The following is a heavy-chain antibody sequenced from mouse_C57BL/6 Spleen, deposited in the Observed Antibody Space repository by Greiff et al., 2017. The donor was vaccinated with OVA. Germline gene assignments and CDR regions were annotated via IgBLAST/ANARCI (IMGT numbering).Heavy chain of an antibody. D-gene: IGHD1-3*01. V-gene: IGHV1-82*01. J-gene: IGHJ4*01. CDR1: GYAFSSSW. CDR2: IYPGDGDT. Sequence: VKLQESGPELVKPGASVKISCKASGYAFSSSWMNWVKQRPGKGLEWIGRIYPGDGDTNYNGKFKGKATLTADKSSSTAYMQLSSLTSEDSAVYFCASKGHYYAMDYWGQGTSVTVSS. CDR3: ASKGHYYAMDY.